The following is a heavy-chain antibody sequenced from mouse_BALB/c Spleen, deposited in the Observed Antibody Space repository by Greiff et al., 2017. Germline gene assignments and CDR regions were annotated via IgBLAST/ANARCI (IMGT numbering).Heavy chain of an antibody. CDR3: ALWSRVFDY. CDR2: IDTSDSYT. D-gene: IGHD1-1*02. J-gene: IGHJ2*01. Sequence: QVQLQQPGAELVMPGASVKMSCKASGYTFTDYWMHWVKQRPGQGLEWIGAIDTSDSYTSYNQKFKGKATLTVDESSSTAYMQLSSLTSEDSAVYYCALWSRVFDYWGQGTTLTGAS. V-gene: IGHV1-69*01. CDR1: GYTFTDYW.